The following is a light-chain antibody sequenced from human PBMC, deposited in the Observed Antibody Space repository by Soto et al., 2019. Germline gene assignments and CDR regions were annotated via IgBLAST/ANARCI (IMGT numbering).Light chain of an antibody. CDR2: DVS. Sequence: QSALTQPASVSGSPGQSITISCTGTSSDVGGYNYVSWYQQHPGKAPKLMIYDVSNRPSGVSNRFSGSKSGNTASLTISGLQAEDEADYYCSSYTRSSFYVFGTGTKLTAL. CDR3: SSYTRSSFYV. V-gene: IGLV2-14*01. J-gene: IGLJ1*01. CDR1: SSDVGGYNY.